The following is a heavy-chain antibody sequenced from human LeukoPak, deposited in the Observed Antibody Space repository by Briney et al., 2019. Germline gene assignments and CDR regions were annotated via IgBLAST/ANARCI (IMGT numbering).Heavy chain of an antibody. CDR1: GFTFSSHW. J-gene: IGHJ4*02. CDR3: ARGHVPGSTRHWDF. Sequence: PGGSLRLSCEASGFTFSSHWMHWVRQVPGKGLVWLARFRGDENEIDYADSVKGRFTISRDNAKNTLYLQMNSLRVEDTAVYFCARGHVPGSTRHWDFWGRGTLVTVSS. V-gene: IGHV3-74*01. CDR2: FRGDENEI. D-gene: IGHD3-10*01.